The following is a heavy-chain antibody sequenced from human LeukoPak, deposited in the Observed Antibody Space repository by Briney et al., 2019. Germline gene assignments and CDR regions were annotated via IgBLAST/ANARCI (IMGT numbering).Heavy chain of an antibody. CDR3: AKARIAAGNNWFDP. Sequence: GGSLRLSCAASGFTFSSYGMHWVRQAPGKGLEWVAVISYDGSNKYYADSVKGRFTISRDNSKNTLYLQMNSLRAEDTAVYYCAKARIAAGNNWFDPWGQGTLVTVSS. V-gene: IGHV3-30*18. D-gene: IGHD6-25*01. CDR2: ISYDGSNK. CDR1: GFTFSSYG. J-gene: IGHJ5*02.